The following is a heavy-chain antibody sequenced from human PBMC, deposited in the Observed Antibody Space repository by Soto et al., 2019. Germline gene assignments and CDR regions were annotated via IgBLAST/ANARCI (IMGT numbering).Heavy chain of an antibody. J-gene: IGHJ4*02. CDR3: ARAPLFLGGTEYYFDH. Sequence: QVQLVQSGAEVKQPGASVKVSCKASGYTFTNYAMHWVRQAPGQRLQWMGWIDGGNGNTEYSQSLQARVTITSDTSANTAYMGLYRLRCEDSAVYYCARAPLFLGGTEYYFDHCGQGTLVTFSS. CDR2: IDGGNGNT. V-gene: IGHV1-3*01. CDR1: GYTFTNYA. D-gene: IGHD2-21*02.